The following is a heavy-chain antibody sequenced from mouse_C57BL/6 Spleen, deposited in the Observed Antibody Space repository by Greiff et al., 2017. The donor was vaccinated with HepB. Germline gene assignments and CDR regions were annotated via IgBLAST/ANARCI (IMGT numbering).Heavy chain of an antibody. Sequence: EVQLQQSGPGLVKPSQSLSLTCSVTGYSITSGYYWHWIRQFPGNKLEWMGYISYDGSNNYNPSLKNRISITRDTSKNQFCLKLNSVTTEDTATYYCARGEGQLGYYAMDYWGQGTSVTVSS. D-gene: IGHD3-2*01. V-gene: IGHV3-6*01. CDR3: ARGEGQLGYYAMDY. CDR1: GYSITSGYY. CDR2: ISYDGSN. J-gene: IGHJ4*01.